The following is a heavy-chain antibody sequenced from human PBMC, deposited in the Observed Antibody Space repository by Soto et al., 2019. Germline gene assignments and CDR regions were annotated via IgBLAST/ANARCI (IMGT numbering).Heavy chain of an antibody. CDR1: GFTFSSRW. D-gene: IGHD3-10*01. J-gene: IGHJ4*02. V-gene: IGHV3-74*01. CDR3: AADLVAGSGSLGH. CDR2: IRHDGADS. Sequence: EVQLVESGGGSAQPGGSLRLSCAASGFTFSSRWMHWVRQDPGKGLQWVSRIRHDGADSNYADFVGGRFTISRVNTKNTLHLQMNSLRAEDTAVYFCAADLVAGSGSLGHWGQGTLVTVSS.